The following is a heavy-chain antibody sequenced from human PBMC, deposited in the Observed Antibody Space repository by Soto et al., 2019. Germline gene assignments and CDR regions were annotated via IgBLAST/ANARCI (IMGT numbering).Heavy chain of an antibody. CDR3: ARGYSSSWYAEYFQH. CDR1: GFSLSTSGVG. Sequence: QITLKESGPTLVKPTQTLTLTCTFSGFSLSTSGVGVGWIRQPPGKALEWLALIYWDDDKRYSPSLKSRLTITKDTSKNQVVLTMTHMDPVDTATYYCARGYSSSWYAEYFQHWGQGTLVTVSS. CDR2: IYWDDDK. J-gene: IGHJ1*01. V-gene: IGHV2-5*02. D-gene: IGHD6-13*01.